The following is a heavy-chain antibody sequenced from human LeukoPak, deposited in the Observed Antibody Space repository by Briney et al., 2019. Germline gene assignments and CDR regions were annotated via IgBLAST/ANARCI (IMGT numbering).Heavy chain of an antibody. CDR1: GFTFSRYW. Sequence: PGGSLRLSCEASGFTFSRYWMHWVRQASGEGLVWVSRINGDGSFTNYADSVKGRFTISRDNAKNTLYLQMNSLRDEDTAVYYCSRDSIEDNYGDYVGDCWGQGTLVTVSS. D-gene: IGHD4-17*01. J-gene: IGHJ4*02. CDR3: SRDSIEDNYGDYVGDC. CDR2: INGDGSFT. V-gene: IGHV3-74*01.